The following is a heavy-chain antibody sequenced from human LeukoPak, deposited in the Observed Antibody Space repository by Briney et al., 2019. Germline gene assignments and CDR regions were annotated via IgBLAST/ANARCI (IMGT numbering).Heavy chain of an antibody. Sequence: ASVKVSCKASGYTFTSYDINWVRQATGQGLEWMGWMNPNSGNTGYAQKFQGRVTMTRNTSISTAYMELSSLRSEDTAVYYCARVAHIRRGQYYDILTGYYYYFDYWGQGTLVTVSS. CDR3: ARVAHIRRGQYYDILTGYYYYFDY. V-gene: IGHV1-8*01. CDR2: MNPNSGNT. D-gene: IGHD3-9*01. CDR1: GYTFTSYD. J-gene: IGHJ4*02.